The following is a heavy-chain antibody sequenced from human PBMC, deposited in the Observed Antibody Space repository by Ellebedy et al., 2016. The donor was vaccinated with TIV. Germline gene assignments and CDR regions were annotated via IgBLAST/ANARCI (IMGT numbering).Heavy chain of an antibody. V-gene: IGHV2-5*02. D-gene: IGHD5-18*01. J-gene: IGHJ4*02. CDR1: GFSITTRGVG. Sequence: SGPTLVKPTETLTLTCDLSGFSITTRGVGVGWIRQPPGEALQWLALIYWDDNKGYRPTLKSRLSISKDTSGNRVILTLTNADPLDTGTYYCAHSPYYSGYHFDYWGQGVLVTVSS. CDR3: AHSPYYSGYHFDY. CDR2: IYWDDNK.